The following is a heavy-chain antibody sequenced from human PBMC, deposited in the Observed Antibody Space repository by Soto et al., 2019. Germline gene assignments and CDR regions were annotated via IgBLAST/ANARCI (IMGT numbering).Heavy chain of an antibody. V-gene: IGHV3-23*01. CDR3: AKDAPGIFGPNWFDP. J-gene: IGHJ5*02. CDR2: VSGSGGST. Sequence: GGSLRLSCAASGFTFSSYAMSWVRQAPGKGLEWVSAVSGSGGSTYYADSVKGRFTISRDNSKNTLYLQMNSLRGEDTAVYYCAKDAPGIFGPNWFDPWGQGTLVTVSS. D-gene: IGHD3-3*01. CDR1: GFTFSSYA.